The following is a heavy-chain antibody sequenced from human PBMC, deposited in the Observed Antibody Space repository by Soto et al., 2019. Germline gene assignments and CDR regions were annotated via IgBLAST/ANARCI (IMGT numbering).Heavy chain of an antibody. CDR1: GFMFENYA. V-gene: IGHV3-23*01. Sequence: GGSLRRSCAASGFMFENYAMIWVRQAPWKGLEWVATVRGNSCGAYYADSVRGRFIISRDNSKNTMSLKLNSLRDDDTAIYYCAKGKSENGVDWLDPCGAGNLLPVCS. CDR2: VRGNSCGA. D-gene: IGHD3-3*01. J-gene: IGHJ5*02. CDR3: AKGKSENGVDWLDP.